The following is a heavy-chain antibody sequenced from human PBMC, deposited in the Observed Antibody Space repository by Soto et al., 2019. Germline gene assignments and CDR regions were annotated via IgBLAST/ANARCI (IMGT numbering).Heavy chain of an antibody. CDR1: GGSISSYY. J-gene: IGHJ6*02. Sequence: SETLSLTCTVSGGSISSYYWSWIRQPPGKGMEWIGYIYYSGSTNYNPSLKSRVTISVDTSKNQFSLKLSSVTAADTAVYYCARDLLGSSSFTDYYYYYGMDVWGQGTTVTSP. D-gene: IGHD6-6*01. V-gene: IGHV4-59*01. CDR3: ARDLLGSSSFTDYYYYYGMDV. CDR2: IYYSGST.